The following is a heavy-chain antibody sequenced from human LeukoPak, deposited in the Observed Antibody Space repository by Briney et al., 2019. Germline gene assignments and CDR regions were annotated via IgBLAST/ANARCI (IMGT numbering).Heavy chain of an antibody. V-gene: IGHV1-69*05. D-gene: IGHD1-26*01. Sequence: ASVKVSCKASGGTFSSYAISWVRQAPGQGLEWMGGIIPIFGTANYAQRFQGRVTMTSDTSTSTVYMELSSLRSEDTAVYFCARDGGSFSYNMDVWGQGTTVTVSS. CDR2: IIPIFGTA. CDR3: ARDGGSFSYNMDV. J-gene: IGHJ6*02. CDR1: GGTFSSYA.